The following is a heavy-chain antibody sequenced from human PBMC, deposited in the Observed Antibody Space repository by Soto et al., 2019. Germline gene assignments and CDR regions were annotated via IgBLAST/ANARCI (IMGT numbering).Heavy chain of an antibody. CDR1: GGSFNNDY. Sequence: SETLSLTCTISGGSFNNDYWTWIRQSPGKGLEWIGYIFHSGITDYNPSVKSRVTIPIDKSKNLFSLKLTSVTAADTAVYYCARDRYVDDSAGYYRTLDAWGQGILVTVSS. V-gene: IGHV4-59*01. CDR3: ARDRYVDDSAGYYRTLDA. D-gene: IGHD3-22*01. J-gene: IGHJ5*02. CDR2: IFHSGIT.